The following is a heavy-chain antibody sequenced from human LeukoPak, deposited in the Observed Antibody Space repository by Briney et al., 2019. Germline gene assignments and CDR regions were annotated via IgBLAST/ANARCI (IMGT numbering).Heavy chain of an antibody. CDR1: GYSITSGYN. J-gene: IGHJ4*02. D-gene: IGHD2-2*02. CDR3: VRYCSSTTCYTRAVDY. CDR2: IYHSGSA. V-gene: IGHV4-38-2*02. Sequence: PSETLSLTCTVSGYSITSGYNWAWIRQPPGKVLEWIGNIYHSGSAYYNPSLKSRVTISVDTSKNQFSLKLSSVTAADTAVYYCVRYCSSTTCYTRAVDYWGQGTLVTVSS.